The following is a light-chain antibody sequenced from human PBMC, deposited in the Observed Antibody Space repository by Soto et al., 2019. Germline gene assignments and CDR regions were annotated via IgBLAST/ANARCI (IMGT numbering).Light chain of an antibody. CDR2: GAS. CDR1: QRVSSN. V-gene: IGKV3-15*01. J-gene: IGKJ2*01. CDR3: QQYNSLPPMYT. Sequence: EIVMTQSPATLSVSPGERATLSCRASQRVSSNLAWYQQKPGQPPRLLIYGASTRATGIPARFSGSGSGTEFTLTISSLQSEDFAVYSCQQYNSLPPMYTFGQGTKLEIK.